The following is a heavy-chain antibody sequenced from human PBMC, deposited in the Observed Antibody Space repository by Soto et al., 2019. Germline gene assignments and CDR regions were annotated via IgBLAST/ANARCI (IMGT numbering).Heavy chain of an antibody. V-gene: IGHV1-69*13. Sequence: SVKVSCKASGGTFSSYAISWVRQAPGQGLEWMGGIIPIFGTANYAQKFQGRVTITADEPTSTAYMELSSLRSEDTAVYYCARGRRDCSSTSCYRWFDPWGQGTLVTVSS. CDR1: GGTFSSYA. D-gene: IGHD2-2*01. J-gene: IGHJ5*02. CDR2: IIPIFGTA. CDR3: ARGRRDCSSTSCYRWFDP.